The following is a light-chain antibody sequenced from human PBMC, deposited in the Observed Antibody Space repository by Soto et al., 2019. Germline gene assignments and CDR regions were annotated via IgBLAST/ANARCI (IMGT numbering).Light chain of an antibody. CDR3: QQYGSSPKT. CDR1: QTIYSN. Sequence: IVMTQSPATLSVSPGERATLSCRAGQTIYSNVAWYQQKPGQAPRLLIYGASSRATGIPDRFSGSGSGTDFTLTISRLEPEDFAVYYCQQYGSSPKTFGQGTKVDIK. CDR2: GAS. J-gene: IGKJ1*01. V-gene: IGKV3-20*01.